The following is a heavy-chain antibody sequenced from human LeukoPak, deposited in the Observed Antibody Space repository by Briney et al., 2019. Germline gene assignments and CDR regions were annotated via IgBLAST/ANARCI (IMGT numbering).Heavy chain of an antibody. J-gene: IGHJ6*02. Sequence: ASVKVSCKASGYTFTSYYMHWVRQAPGQGLEWMGIINPSGGSTSYAQKFQGRVTMTRDTSTSTVYMELSRLRSDDTAVYYCARDRGFGDFPGYYYFGMDVWGQGTTVTVSS. CDR3: ARDRGFGDFPGYYYFGMDV. D-gene: IGHD3-10*01. CDR1: GYTFTSYY. V-gene: IGHV1-46*01. CDR2: INPSGGST.